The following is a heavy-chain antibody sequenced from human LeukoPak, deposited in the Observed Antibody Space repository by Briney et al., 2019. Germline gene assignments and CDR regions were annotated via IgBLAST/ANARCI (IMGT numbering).Heavy chain of an antibody. V-gene: IGHV3-23*01. CDR1: GFTFSSYS. D-gene: IGHD1-26*01. J-gene: IGHJ4*02. CDR3: TSQTHRGRAWYYSDY. Sequence: GSLRLSCTTSGFTFSSYSMTWVRQSPGKGLEWVSIISPTSGTTYYADSVKGRFTVSRDNSKNTLYLQMKSLRAEDTAVYYCTSQTHRGRAWYYSDYWGQGTLVTVSS. CDR2: ISPTSGTT.